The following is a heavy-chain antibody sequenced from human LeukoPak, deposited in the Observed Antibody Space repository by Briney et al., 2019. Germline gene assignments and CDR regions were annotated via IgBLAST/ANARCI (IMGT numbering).Heavy chain of an antibody. CDR2: IIPIFGTA. CDR1: GGTFSSYA. V-gene: IGHV1-69*01. CDR3: AREGREKGYYDSSGYYLDY. J-gene: IGHJ4*02. Sequence: GASVTVSCKASGGTFSSYAISWVRQAPGQGLEWMGGIIPIFGTANYAQKFQGRVTITADESTSTAYMELSSLRSEDTAVYYCAREGREKGYYDSSGYYLDYWGQGTLVTVSS. D-gene: IGHD3-22*01.